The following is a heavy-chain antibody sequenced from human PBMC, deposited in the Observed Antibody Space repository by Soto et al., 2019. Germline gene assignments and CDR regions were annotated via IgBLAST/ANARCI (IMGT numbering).Heavy chain of an antibody. CDR3: ARSRVTYYYDRSAFDL. CDR2: IIPIFGTA. CDR1: GGTFSSYA. Sequence: QVQLVQSGAEVKKPGSSVKVSCKASGGTFSSYAISWVRQAPGQGLEWMGGIIPIFGTANYAQKFQGRVTITADESTSTAYMELSSLRSVDTAVYYCARSRVTYYYDRSAFDLWGQGTMVTVSS. J-gene: IGHJ3*01. V-gene: IGHV1-69*01. D-gene: IGHD3-22*01.